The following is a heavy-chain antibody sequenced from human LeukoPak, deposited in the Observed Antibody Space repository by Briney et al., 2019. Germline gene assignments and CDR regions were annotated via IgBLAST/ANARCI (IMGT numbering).Heavy chain of an antibody. CDR2: ISYSGGT. J-gene: IGHJ5*02. V-gene: IGHV4-59*08. Sequence: SETLSLTCTVSGGSISNYYWNWVRQPPGKGLEWVGHISYSGGTKYNPSLQSRVTISIDTSKNQFSLNLSSVTAADTAVYYCARRVIMSATGVPDTWLDPWGQGILVTVSS. CDR3: ARRVIMSATGVPDTWLDP. D-gene: IGHD2-8*02. CDR1: GGSISNYY.